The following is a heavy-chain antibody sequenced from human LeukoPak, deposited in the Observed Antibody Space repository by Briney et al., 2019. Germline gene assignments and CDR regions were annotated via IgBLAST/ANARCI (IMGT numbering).Heavy chain of an antibody. D-gene: IGHD3/OR15-3a*01. CDR2: INANSGGT. V-gene: IGHV1-2*02. J-gene: IGHJ4*02. CDR1: GYTFTVFH. CDR3: AKEGTGIDY. Sequence: ASVTVSFKASGYTFTVFHIHWVRQAPGQGNEWMGLINANSGGTNYAQKFQGRVTMTRDTSISTAYMELIRLRSDDTAVYYCAKEGTGIDYWGQGTLVTVSS.